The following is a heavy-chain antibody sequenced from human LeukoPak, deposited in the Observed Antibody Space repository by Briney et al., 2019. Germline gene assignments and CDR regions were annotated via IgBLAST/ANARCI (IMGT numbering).Heavy chain of an antibody. D-gene: IGHD6-6*01. J-gene: IGHJ4*02. CDR1: GYTFTSYG. CDR3: ARAGAYSSSSHFDY. V-gene: IGHV1-18*01. Sequence: ASVKVSCKASGYTFTSYGISWVRQAPGLGLEWMGWISGYNGNTNYVQKFQGRVTMSTDTSTSTAYMELRSLRSDDTAVYFCARAGAYSSSSHFDYWGQGTLVTVSS. CDR2: ISGYNGNT.